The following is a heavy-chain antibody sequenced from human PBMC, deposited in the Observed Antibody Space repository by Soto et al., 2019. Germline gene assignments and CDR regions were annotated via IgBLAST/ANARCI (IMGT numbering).Heavy chain of an antibody. D-gene: IGHD3-10*01. CDR3: ARDGGSGSFPDAFDI. CDR2: ISAYNGNT. CDR1: GYTFTSYG. V-gene: IGHV1-18*01. Sequence: ASVKVSCKAYGYTFTSYGISWVRQAPGQGLEWMGWISAYNGNTNYAQKLQGRVTMTTDTSTSTAYMELRSLRSDDTAVYYCARDGGSGSFPDAFDIWGQGTMVTVSS. J-gene: IGHJ3*02.